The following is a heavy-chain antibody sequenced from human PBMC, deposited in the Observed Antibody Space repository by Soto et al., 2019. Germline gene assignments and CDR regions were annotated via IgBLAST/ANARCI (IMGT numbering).Heavy chain of an antibody. CDR1: GERMSSCRYY. D-gene: IGHD3-22*01. CDR2: IYYSGST. J-gene: IGHJ4*02. V-gene: IGHV4-39*01. Sequence: SLARTVSGERMSSCRYYWGWKRQPPGKGLEWIGSIYYSGSTYYNPSLKSRVTISVDTSKNQFSLKLSSVTAADTAVYYCARHGMDYYDSSGYYYSPYYFDYWGQGTLVTVSS. CDR3: ARHGMDYYDSSGYYYSPYYFDY.